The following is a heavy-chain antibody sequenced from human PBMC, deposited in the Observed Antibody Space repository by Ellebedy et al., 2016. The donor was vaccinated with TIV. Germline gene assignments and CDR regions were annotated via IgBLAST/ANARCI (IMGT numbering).Heavy chain of an antibody. CDR2: IDFDGSGT. Sequence: GESLKISXAASESTFSNYWMHWVRQAPGKGLVWVSRIDFDGSGTSYVDSVKGRFTISRDNAKNMLYLQMNSLRGEDTAVYFCASHKDVLGGDWGQGTLVTVSS. V-gene: IGHV3-74*01. CDR3: ASHKDVLGGD. D-gene: IGHD4-23*01. J-gene: IGHJ4*02. CDR1: ESTFSNYW.